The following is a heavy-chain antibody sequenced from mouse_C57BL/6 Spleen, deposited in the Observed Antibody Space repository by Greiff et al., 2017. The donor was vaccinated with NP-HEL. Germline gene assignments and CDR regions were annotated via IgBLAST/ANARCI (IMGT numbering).Heavy chain of an antibody. CDR2: ISSGSSTI. CDR1: GFTFSDYG. CDR3: ARGDYGSSFHYAMDY. J-gene: IGHJ4*01. V-gene: IGHV5-17*01. Sequence: EVNVVESGGGLVKPGGSLKLSCAASGFTFSDYGMHWVRQAPEKGLEWVAYISSGSSTIYYADTVKGRFTISRDNAKNTLFLQMTSLRSEDTAMYYCARGDYGSSFHYAMDYWGQGTSVTVSS. D-gene: IGHD1-1*01.